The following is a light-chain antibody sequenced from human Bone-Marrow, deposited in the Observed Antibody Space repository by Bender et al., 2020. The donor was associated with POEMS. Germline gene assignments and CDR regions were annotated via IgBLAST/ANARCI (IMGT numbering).Light chain of an antibody. CDR3: TSYSDSASANWL. Sequence: QSALTQPASVSGSPGQSITISCSGSSSDVGSYNLVSWYQQHPGKAPKLLIFEVNKRPSGVSNRFSGSKSGNTASLTISRLQAEDEADYYCTSYSDSASANWLFGGGTKLTVL. V-gene: IGLV2-14*02. CDR1: SSDVGSYNL. CDR2: EVN. J-gene: IGLJ3*02.